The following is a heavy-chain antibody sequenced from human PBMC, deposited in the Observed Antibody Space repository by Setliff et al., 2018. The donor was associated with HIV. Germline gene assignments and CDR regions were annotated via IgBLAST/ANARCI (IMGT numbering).Heavy chain of an antibody. Sequence: SVKVSCKASGGTFSSSAISWVRQAPGQGLEWMGGIIPIFATPNYAQKFQGRVTITADESTSTAYMELSSLRSEDTAVYYCLSGHTSAVYWGQGSLVTVSS. CDR2: IIPIFATP. J-gene: IGHJ4*02. D-gene: IGHD5-12*01. CDR3: LSGHTSAVY. V-gene: IGHV1-69*13. CDR1: GGTFSSSA.